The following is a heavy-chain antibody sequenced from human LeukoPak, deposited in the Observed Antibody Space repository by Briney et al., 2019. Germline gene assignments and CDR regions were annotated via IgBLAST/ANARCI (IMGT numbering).Heavy chain of an antibody. Sequence: PGGSLRLSCTTSGFTFGDYAMSWVRQPPGKGLEWVGFIRSNADGGRTEYAASVKGRFIISRDDSRSIAYVQMNGLKTEDTAVYYCTRWDSSSLEEADFDYWGQGTLVTVSA. V-gene: IGHV3-49*04. CDR2: IRSNADGGRT. CDR3: TRWDSSSLEEADFDY. D-gene: IGHD6-6*01. J-gene: IGHJ4*02. CDR1: GFTFGDYA.